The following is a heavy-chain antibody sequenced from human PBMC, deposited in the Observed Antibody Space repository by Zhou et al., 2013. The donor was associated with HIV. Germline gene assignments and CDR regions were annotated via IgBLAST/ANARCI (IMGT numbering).Heavy chain of an antibody. J-gene: IGHJ4*02. Sequence: QVQLVQSGAEVKKPGSSVKVSCKASGGTLGNHGISWVRQAPGQGLEWMGWINPNSGGTNYAQNFQGRVTMTTDTSISTAYMEVSRLTSDDTAVYYCAREPAVLTAFDFWGQGTLVTVSS. CDR3: AREPAVLTAFDF. CDR2: INPNSGGT. V-gene: IGHV1-2*02. D-gene: IGHD2-21*02. CDR1: GGTLGNHG.